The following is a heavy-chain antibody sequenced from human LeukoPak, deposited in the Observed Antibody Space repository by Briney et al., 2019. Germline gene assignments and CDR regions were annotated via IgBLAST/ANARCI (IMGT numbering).Heavy chain of an antibody. J-gene: IGHJ3*02. V-gene: IGHV3-21*01. CDR1: GFTFSSYS. Sequence: TGGSLRLSCAASGFTFSSYSMNWVRQAPGKGLEWVSSISSSSSYIYYADSVKGRFTISRDNAKNSLYLQMNSLRAEDTAVYYCARDQYRDDYGDYEAGAFDIWGQGTMVTVSS. CDR2: ISSSSSYI. D-gene: IGHD4-17*01. CDR3: ARDQYRDDYGDYEAGAFDI.